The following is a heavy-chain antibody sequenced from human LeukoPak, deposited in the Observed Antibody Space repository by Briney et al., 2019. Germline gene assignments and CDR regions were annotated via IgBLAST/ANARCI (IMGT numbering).Heavy chain of an antibody. V-gene: IGHV4-39*07. CDR2: IYYSGST. D-gene: IGHD2-15*01. J-gene: IGHJ3*02. CDR1: GGSISSSSYY. Sequence: SETLSLTCTVSGGSISSSSYYWGWIRQPPGKGLEWIGSIYYSGSTYYNPSLKSRVTISVDTSKNQFSLKLSSVTAADTAVFYCARRYCSGGTCYSERGAFDIWGQGTMVTVSS. CDR3: ARRYCSGGTCYSERGAFDI.